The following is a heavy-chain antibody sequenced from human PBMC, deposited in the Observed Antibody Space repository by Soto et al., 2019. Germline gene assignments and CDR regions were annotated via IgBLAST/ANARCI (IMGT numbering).Heavy chain of an antibody. CDR2: IIPILGIA. V-gene: IGHV1-69*02. J-gene: IGHJ4*02. CDR3: ARSYCSSTSCYYFDY. Sequence: GASVKVSCKASGGTFSSYTISWVRQAPGQGLEWMGRIIPILGIANYAQKFQGRVTITADKSTSTAYMELSSLRSEDTAVYYCARSYCSSTSCYYFDYWGQGTLVTVSS. D-gene: IGHD2-2*01. CDR1: GGTFSSYT.